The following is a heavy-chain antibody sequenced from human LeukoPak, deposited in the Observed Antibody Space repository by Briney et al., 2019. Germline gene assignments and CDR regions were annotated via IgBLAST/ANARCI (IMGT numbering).Heavy chain of an antibody. Sequence: GASVKVSCKASGYTFTNYYMNWVRQAPGQGLEWMGIINSSGGSTSYAQKFQGRVTVTRDTSTSTVYMELSSLRSEDTAMYYCAREGEIGYDLSDYWGQGTLVTVSS. CDR2: INSSGGST. D-gene: IGHD5-12*01. CDR3: AREGEIGYDLSDY. V-gene: IGHV1-46*01. J-gene: IGHJ4*02. CDR1: GYTFTNYY.